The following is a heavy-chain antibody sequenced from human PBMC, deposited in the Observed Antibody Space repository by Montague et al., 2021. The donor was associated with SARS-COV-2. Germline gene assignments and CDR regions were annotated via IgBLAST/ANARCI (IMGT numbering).Heavy chain of an antibody. J-gene: IGHJ6*02. D-gene: IGHD6-13*01. CDR2: IFYTGST. CDR1: GDSINTYY. V-gene: IGHV4-59*12. CDR3: ARQAAGSYFYYGVDV. Sequence: SETLSLTCTVSGDSINTYYWNWIRQPPGKGLEWLGSIFYTGSTNYNPSLKSRVTISLDTSKNQFLLKVTSVTAADTAVYYCARQAAGSYFYYGVDVWGQGTTVTVSS.